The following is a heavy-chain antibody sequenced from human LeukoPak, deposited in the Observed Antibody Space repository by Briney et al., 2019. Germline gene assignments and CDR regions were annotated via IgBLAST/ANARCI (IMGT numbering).Heavy chain of an antibody. CDR3: ARGKPRTYSGSYGY. CDR2: ISAYNGNT. J-gene: IGHJ4*02. V-gene: IGHV1-18*01. D-gene: IGHD1-26*01. Sequence: ASVKISCKASGYTFTNYGISWVRQAPGQGLEWMGWISAYNGNTNYAQNFQDRFTMTTDTSTSTAYMELRSLRSDDTAVYYCARGKPRTYSGSYGYWGQGTLVTVSS. CDR1: GYTFTNYG.